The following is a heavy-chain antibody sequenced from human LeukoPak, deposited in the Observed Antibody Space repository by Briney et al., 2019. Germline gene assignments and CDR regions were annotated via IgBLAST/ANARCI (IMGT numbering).Heavy chain of an antibody. V-gene: IGHV1-2*02. CDR3: AREFAGRSYFDY. J-gene: IGHJ4*02. Sequence: ASVKVSCKASGYTFTGYYMHWVRQAPGQRLEWMGWINPNSGGTNYAQKFQGRVTMTRDTSISTAYMELSRLRSDDTAVYYCAREFAGRSYFDYWGQGTLVTVSS. CDR2: INPNSGGT. D-gene: IGHD1-26*01. CDR1: GYTFTGYY.